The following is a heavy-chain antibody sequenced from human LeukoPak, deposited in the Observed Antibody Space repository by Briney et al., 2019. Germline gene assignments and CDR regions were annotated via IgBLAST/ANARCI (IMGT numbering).Heavy chain of an antibody. J-gene: IGHJ3*02. D-gene: IGHD3-10*02. V-gene: IGHV4-59*01. Sequence: SETLSLTCTVSGGSISSYYWSWIRQPPGKGLEWIGYIYYSGSTNYNPSLKSRVTISVDTSKNLFSLKLSSVTAADTAMYYCARVQSADYDRAFDIWGQGTMVTVSS. CDR1: GGSISSYY. CDR3: ARVQSADYDRAFDI. CDR2: IYYSGST.